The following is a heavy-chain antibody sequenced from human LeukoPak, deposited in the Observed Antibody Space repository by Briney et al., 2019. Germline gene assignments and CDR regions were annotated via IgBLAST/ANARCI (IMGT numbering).Heavy chain of an antibody. CDR3: ARDGYCSSTSCYPLGSSSLNFDY. CDR2: ITSSSSYI. V-gene: IGHV3-21*01. Sequence: GGSLRLSCAASGFTFSSYSMNWVRQAPGKGLEWVSSITSSSSYIYYADSVKGRFTISRDNAKNSLYLQMNSLRAEDTAVYYCARDGYCSSTSCYPLGSSSLNFDYWGQGTLVTVSS. J-gene: IGHJ4*02. CDR1: GFTFSSYS. D-gene: IGHD2-2*03.